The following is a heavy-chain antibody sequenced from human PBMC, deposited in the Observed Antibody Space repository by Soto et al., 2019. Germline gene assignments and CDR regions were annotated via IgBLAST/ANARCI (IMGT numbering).Heavy chain of an antibody. V-gene: IGHV3-48*02. Sequence: EVQLVESGGGLVQPGGSLRLSCAASGFTFSAYSMNWVRQAPGKGLEWISYISSSSSTIYYADSVKGRFTISRDNAKNSLYLQMNSLRDEDTAVYYCARRYCSSTSCSAYGMDVWGQGTTVTVSS. CDR3: ARRYCSSTSCSAYGMDV. CDR2: ISSSSSTI. D-gene: IGHD2-2*01. J-gene: IGHJ6*02. CDR1: GFTFSAYS.